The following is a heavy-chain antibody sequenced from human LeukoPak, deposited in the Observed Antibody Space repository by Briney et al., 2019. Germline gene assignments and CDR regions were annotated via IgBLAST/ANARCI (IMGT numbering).Heavy chain of an antibody. J-gene: IGHJ5*02. CDR3: ARDERWELHNWFDP. CDR2: ISSGGAYE. D-gene: IGHD1-26*01. Sequence: GKSLRLSCAASGFTFSNYAMHWVRQAPGKGLEWVSLISSGGAYEYYADSVKGRFTISRDNSKNTLYLQLNSLRAEDTAVYYCARDERWELHNWFDPWGQGTLVTVSS. CDR1: GFTFSNYA. V-gene: IGHV3-30*01.